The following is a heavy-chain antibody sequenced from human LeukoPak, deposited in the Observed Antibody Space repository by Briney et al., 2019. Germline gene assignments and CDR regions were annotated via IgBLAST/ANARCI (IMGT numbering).Heavy chain of an antibody. CDR2: INPNSADT. CDR1: GYNFTDYF. Sequence: ASVKVSCKASGYNFTDYFIHWLRQAPGQGLGWMGWINPNSADTKYVQGFQGRVTMTRDTSISTAFMELNRLTSDDTAVYYCARGNYNWGSPDAFDIWGQGTMVTVSS. D-gene: IGHD3-16*01. J-gene: IGHJ3*02. V-gene: IGHV1-2*02. CDR3: ARGNYNWGSPDAFDI.